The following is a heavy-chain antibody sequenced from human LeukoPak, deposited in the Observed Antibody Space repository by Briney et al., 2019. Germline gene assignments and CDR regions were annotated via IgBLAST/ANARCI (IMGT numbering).Heavy chain of an antibody. J-gene: IGHJ4*02. CDR2: ISYDGSNK. CDR1: GFTFSSYG. CDR3: ARLESDYGGNYFDY. V-gene: IGHV3-30*03. Sequence: GGSLRLSCAASGFTFSSYGMHWVRQAPGKGLEWVAVISYDGSNKYYADSVKGRFTISRDNSKNTLYLQMNSLRAEDTAVYYCARLESDYGGNYFDYWGQGTLVTVSS. D-gene: IGHD4-23*01.